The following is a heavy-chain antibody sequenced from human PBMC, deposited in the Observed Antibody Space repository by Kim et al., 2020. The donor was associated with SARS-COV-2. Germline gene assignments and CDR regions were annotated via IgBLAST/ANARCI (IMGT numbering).Heavy chain of an antibody. V-gene: IGHV1-3*01. CDR3: ARGWSGYEGAY. Sequence: TKYSQEFQGRVTITRDTSASTAYMELSSLRSEDTAVYYCARGWSGYEGAYWGQGTLVTVSS. J-gene: IGHJ4*02. D-gene: IGHD5-12*01. CDR2: T.